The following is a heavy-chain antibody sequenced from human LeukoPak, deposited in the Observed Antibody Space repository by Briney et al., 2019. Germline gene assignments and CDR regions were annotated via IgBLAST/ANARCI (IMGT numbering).Heavy chain of an antibody. CDR3: ARGPNYGSRSDYLDY. D-gene: IGHD3-10*01. V-gene: IGHV3-7*01. CDR2: IKQGGSEK. Sequence: GGSLRLSCAASGFTFSRHWMSWVRQAPGKGREWVADIKQGGSEKNYVDSVKGRFIISRDDAKNSLYLQMDSLRAEDTAIYYCARGPNYGSRSDYLDYWGQGTLVTVSS. CDR1: GFTFSRHW. J-gene: IGHJ4*02.